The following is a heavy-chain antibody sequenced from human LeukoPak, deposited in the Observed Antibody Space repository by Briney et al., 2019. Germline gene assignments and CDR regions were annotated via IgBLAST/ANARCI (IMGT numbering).Heavy chain of an antibody. CDR1: GGSISSYY. D-gene: IGHD5-18*01. Sequence: PSETLSLTCTVSGGSISSYYWSWIRQPPGKGLEWIGYIYYSGSTNYNPSLESRVTISVDTSKNQFSLKLSSVSAADTAMYYCARSLYSYGYFDYWGQGPLVTVSS. CDR2: IYYSGST. CDR3: ARSLYSYGYFDY. J-gene: IGHJ4*02. V-gene: IGHV4-59*01.